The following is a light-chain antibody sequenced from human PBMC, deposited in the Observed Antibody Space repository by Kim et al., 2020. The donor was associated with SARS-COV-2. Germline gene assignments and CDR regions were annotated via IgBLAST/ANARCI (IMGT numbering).Light chain of an antibody. Sequence: DIQMTQSPSSLSASVGDRVTITCRATQGISSRLAWYQHKPEKAPKSLIYGVSTLQSGVPSRFSGSGSGTHFTLTISNLQPEDFATYYCQQYETFPLTFGGETKVDIK. CDR2: GVS. CDR1: QGISSR. CDR3: QQYETFPLT. J-gene: IGKJ4*01. V-gene: IGKV1D-16*01.